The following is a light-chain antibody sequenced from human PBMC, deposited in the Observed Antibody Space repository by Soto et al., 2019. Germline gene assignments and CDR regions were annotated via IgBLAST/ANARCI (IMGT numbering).Light chain of an antibody. CDR3: QQYGSSLYT. CDR2: DAS. V-gene: IGKV3D-20*01. CDR1: QSVSSSY. Sequence: EIVMTQSPATLSVSPGESTTLSCRASQSVSSSYLAWYQQKPGLAPRLLIYDASSRATGIPDRFSGSGSGTDFTLTISRLEPEDFAVYYCQQYGSSLYTFGQGTKLEIK. J-gene: IGKJ2*01.